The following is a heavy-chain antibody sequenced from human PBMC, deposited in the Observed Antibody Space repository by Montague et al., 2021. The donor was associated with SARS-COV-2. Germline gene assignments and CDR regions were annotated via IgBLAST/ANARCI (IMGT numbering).Heavy chain of an antibody. CDR3: ARSHYASGTDYLPY. J-gene: IGHJ4*02. Sequence: SETLSLTCSVSGVSIGGYYWSWLRQPPGKGLEWIGDIYYSGSNTYGPSFKSRVTISIDTPKNQFSLKLSSVTAADTAVYYCARSHYASGTDYLPYWGQGTLVTVSS. V-gene: IGHV4-59*01. CDR2: IYYSGSN. D-gene: IGHD3-10*01. CDR1: GVSIGGYY.